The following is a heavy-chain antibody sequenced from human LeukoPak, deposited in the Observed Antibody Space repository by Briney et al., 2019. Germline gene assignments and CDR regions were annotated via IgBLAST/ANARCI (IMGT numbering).Heavy chain of an antibody. CDR1: GFRFSDAW. D-gene: IGHD2-15*01. CDR2: IKTKTDGGTA. V-gene: IGHV3-15*01. CDR3: TTGYCSGSSCWSLGY. J-gene: IGHJ4*02. Sequence: GGSLRLSCAASGFRFSDAWMSWVRQAPGKGLEWVGRIKTKTDGGTADYAAPLKGRFTISRDDSKNTLYLQMNSLKTEDTAVYYCTTGYCSGSSCWSLGYWGQGTLVTVSS.